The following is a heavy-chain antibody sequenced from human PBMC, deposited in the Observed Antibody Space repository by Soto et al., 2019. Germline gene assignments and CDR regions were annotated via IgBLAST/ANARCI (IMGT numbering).Heavy chain of an antibody. Sequence: EVQLLESGGGLVQPGGSLRLSCAASGFTFVSYAMSWVRQAPGKGLEWVSDVNDSGGSAYYAESVKGRFTISRDKSKNTLYLLMNSLRVEDTAIYYCAKGGSSGWPGHFDYWGQGTLVTVSS. CDR1: GFTFVSYA. D-gene: IGHD6-19*01. CDR2: VNDSGGSA. V-gene: IGHV3-23*01. CDR3: AKGGSSGWPGHFDY. J-gene: IGHJ4*02.